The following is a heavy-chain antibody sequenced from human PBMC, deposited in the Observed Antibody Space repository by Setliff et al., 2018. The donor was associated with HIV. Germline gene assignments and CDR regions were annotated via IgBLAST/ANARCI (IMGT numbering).Heavy chain of an antibody. J-gene: IGHJ6*02. CDR1: GGSIGSGSFY. D-gene: IGHD3-9*01. Sequence: PSETLSLTCTVSGGSIGSGSFYWGWIRQPAGKGLEWIGRLYTRGSANYNPSLGSRVTMSIDTSKNQFSLQMTSVTAADTAVYYCARSVYYDFLTGYYEGGYGLDVWGQGTTVTVSS. CDR2: LYTRGSA. CDR3: ARSVYYDFLTGYYEGGYGLDV. V-gene: IGHV4-61*02.